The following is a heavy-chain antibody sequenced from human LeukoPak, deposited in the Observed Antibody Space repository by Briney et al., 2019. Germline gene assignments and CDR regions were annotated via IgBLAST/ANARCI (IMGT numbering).Heavy chain of an antibody. CDR1: GFTFSSYG. CDR2: IRYDGSNK. J-gene: IGHJ3*02. CDR3: AKEFSLAATPGRAFDI. V-gene: IGHV3-30*02. Sequence: GRSLRLSCAASGFTFSSYGMHWVRQAPGKGLEWVAFIRYDGSNKYYADSVKGRFTISRDNSKNTLYLQMNSLRAEDTAVYYCAKEFSLAATPGRAFDIWGQGTMVTVSS. D-gene: IGHD2-15*01.